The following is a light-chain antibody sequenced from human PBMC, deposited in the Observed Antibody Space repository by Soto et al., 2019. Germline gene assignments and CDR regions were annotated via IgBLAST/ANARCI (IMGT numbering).Light chain of an antibody. V-gene: IGKV3-20*01. CDR2: GAS. J-gene: IGKJ1*01. CDR1: QSVSSSY. CDR3: QQYGSSPPRT. Sequence: EIVLTQSPGTLSLSPGERATLSCRASQSVSSSYLAWYQQKPGQAPRLLLYGASSRATGIPDRFSGSGSGTKFSLTISRLEPEDFSVYYCQQYGSSPPRTFGQGTKVEIK.